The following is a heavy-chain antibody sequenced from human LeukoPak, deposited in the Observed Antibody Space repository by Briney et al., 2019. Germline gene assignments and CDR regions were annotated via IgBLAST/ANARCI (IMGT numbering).Heavy chain of an antibody. D-gene: IGHD3-16*01. CDR1: GFTFSDYY. CDR3: ARGGGSNYFDH. CDR2: ISSSGDYT. J-gene: IGHJ4*02. Sequence: GGSLRLSCAASGFTFSDYYMSWMRQAPGKGLEWVSYISSSGDYTNYADSLKGPFTISRDNAKNSLYLQLNSLRAEDTAVYYCARGGGSNYFDHWGQGTLVTASS. V-gene: IGHV3-11*05.